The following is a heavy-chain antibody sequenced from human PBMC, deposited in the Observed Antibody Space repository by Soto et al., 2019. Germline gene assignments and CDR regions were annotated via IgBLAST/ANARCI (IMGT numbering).Heavy chain of an antibody. Sequence: GGSLRLSCVASGFTFSSYGMNWVRQGPGKGLEWLSSISKSGTTTDYAAPVKGRFTISRDDSKNTLYLQMNSLKTEDTAVYYCTTDLGYCSSTSCYPSGYGMDVWGQGTTVTVSS. CDR3: TTDLGYCSSTSCYPSGYGMDV. CDR2: SKSGTTT. CDR1: GFTFSSYG. V-gene: IGHV3-15*07. J-gene: IGHJ6*02. D-gene: IGHD2-2*03.